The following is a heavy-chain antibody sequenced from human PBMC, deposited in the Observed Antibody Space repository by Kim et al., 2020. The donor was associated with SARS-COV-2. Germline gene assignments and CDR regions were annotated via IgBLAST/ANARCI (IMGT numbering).Heavy chain of an antibody. CDR1: GFTFSSYG. V-gene: IGHV3-33*01. Sequence: GGSLRLSCAASGFTFSSYGMHWVRQAPGKGLEWVAVIWYDGSNKYNADSVKGRFTISRDNSKNTLYLQMNSLRAEDTAVYYCASLGLGDHYYGMDVWGQGTTVTVSS. D-gene: IGHD3-16*01. CDR2: IWYDGSNK. CDR3: ASLGLGDHYYGMDV. J-gene: IGHJ6*02.